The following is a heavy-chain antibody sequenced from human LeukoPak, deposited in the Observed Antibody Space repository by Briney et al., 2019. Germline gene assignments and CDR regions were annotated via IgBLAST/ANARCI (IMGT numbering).Heavy chain of an antibody. V-gene: IGHV3-15*01. CDR2: IKKKTEGGTT. J-gene: IGHJ4*02. CDR3: TTAVGGTEDFDY. Sequence: GGSLRPSCAASGFTFSTYTMNWVRQAPGKGLEWVGRIKKKTEGGTTDYAAPVNGRFTISRDDSKNTLYLQMNSLKTEDTAVYYCTTAVGGTEDFDYWGQGTLVTVSS. CDR1: GFTFSTYT. D-gene: IGHD1-26*01.